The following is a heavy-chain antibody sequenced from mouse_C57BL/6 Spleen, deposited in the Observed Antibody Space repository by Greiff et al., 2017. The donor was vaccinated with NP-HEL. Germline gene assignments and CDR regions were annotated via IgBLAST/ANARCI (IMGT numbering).Heavy chain of an antibody. J-gene: IGHJ2*01. CDR3: AREGYSFGD. CDR2: IDPANGTT. V-gene: IGHV14-3*01. Sequence: VQLQQSVAELVRPGASVKLSCTASGFTFKNTYMYWVKQRPEQGLEWIGRIDPANGTTKYAPKFQGKATITADTSSNTAYLQLSSLASEDTAIYYCAREGYSFGDWGQGTTLTAST. CDR1: GFTFKNTY.